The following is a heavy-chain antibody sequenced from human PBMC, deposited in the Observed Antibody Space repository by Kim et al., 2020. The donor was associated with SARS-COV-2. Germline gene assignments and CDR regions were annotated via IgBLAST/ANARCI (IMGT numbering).Heavy chain of an antibody. V-gene: IGHV3-66*01. CDR3: ATNLAAAGVV. J-gene: IGHJ4*02. D-gene: IGHD6-13*01. Sequence: DKTYYVESVKGRLTISRYNSKNTLYLQMSSLRVEDTAVYYCATNLAAAGVVWGQGTLVTVSS. CDR2: DKT.